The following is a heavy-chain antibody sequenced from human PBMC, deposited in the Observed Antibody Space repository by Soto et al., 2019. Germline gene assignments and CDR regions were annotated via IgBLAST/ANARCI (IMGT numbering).Heavy chain of an antibody. J-gene: IGHJ3*02. V-gene: IGHV4-34*01. Sequence: SETLSLTCAVYGGSFSGYYWSWIRQPPGKGLEWIGEINHSGSTNYNPSLKSRVTISVDTSKNQFSLKLSSVTAADTAVYYCARGRKYSGYNPNPDAFDIWGQGTMVTVSS. CDR2: INHSGST. CDR1: GGSFSGYY. CDR3: ARGRKYSGYNPNPDAFDI. D-gene: IGHD5-12*01.